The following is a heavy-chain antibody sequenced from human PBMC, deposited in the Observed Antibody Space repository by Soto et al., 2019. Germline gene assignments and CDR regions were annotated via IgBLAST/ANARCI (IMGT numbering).Heavy chain of an antibody. J-gene: IGHJ3*02. D-gene: IGHD6-19*01. V-gene: IGHV3-33*01. Sequence: GGSLRLSCAASGSTFSSYGMHWVRQAPGKGLEWVAVIRYDGSNKYYADSVKGRFTISRDNSKNTLYLQMNSLRAEDTAVYYCARGQYSSGWSYAFDIWGQGTMVTV. CDR3: ARGQYSSGWSYAFDI. CDR2: IRYDGSNK. CDR1: GSTFSSYG.